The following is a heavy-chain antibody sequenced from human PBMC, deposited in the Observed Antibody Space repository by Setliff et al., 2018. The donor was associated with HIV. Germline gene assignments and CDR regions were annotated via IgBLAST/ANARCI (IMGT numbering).Heavy chain of an antibody. CDR1: GYSFTSYW. CDR3: ARVFSAGWFDS. CDR2: INPGDSDT. J-gene: IGHJ5*01. V-gene: IGHV5-51*01. Sequence: GESLKISCKGSGYSFTSYWIGWVRQMPGKGLEWMGIINPGDSDTGYSPSFQGQVTISADKSISTTYLQWSSLRASDTAMYYCARVFSAGWFDSWGQGTLVTVSS. D-gene: IGHD6-13*01.